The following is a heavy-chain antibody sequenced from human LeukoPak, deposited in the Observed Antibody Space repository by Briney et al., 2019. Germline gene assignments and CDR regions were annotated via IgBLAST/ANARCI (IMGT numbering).Heavy chain of an antibody. CDR3: ARGCCGGGIFDY. Sequence: SETLSPTCTVSGGSISNYYWNWIRQPPGKGLEWIGYIYYGGSTNYNPSLKSRVTISVDTSKNQFSLKLSSVTAADTAVYYCARGCCGGGIFDYWGQGTLVTVSS. CDR2: IYYGGST. CDR1: GGSISNYY. J-gene: IGHJ4*02. V-gene: IGHV4-59*01. D-gene: IGHD6-13*01.